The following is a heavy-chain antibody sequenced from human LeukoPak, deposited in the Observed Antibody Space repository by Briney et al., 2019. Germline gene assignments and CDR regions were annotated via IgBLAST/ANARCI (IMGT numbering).Heavy chain of an antibody. J-gene: IGHJ4*02. D-gene: IGHD5-18*01. CDR2: IWYDGSNK. CDR3: AKGQRGYSYVKLFDY. CDR1: GFTFSSYG. V-gene: IGHV3-33*06. Sequence: PGGSLRLSCAASGFTFSSYGMHWVRQAPGKGLEWVAVIWYDGSNKYYADSVKGRFTISRDNSKNTLYLQMNSLRAEDTAVYYCAKGQRGYSYVKLFDYGGQGTLVTVSS.